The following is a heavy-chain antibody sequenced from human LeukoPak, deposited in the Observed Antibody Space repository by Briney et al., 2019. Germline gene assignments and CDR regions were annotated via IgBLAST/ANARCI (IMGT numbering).Heavy chain of an antibody. V-gene: IGHV1-2*02. J-gene: IGHJ4*02. CDR2: INPNSGGT. D-gene: IGHD1-26*01. CDR3: ARGSYSGSYYFDY. Sequence: AASVKVSCKASGYIFTGYYMHWVRQAPGQGLEWMGWINPNSGGTNYAQKFQGRVTMTRDTSISTAYMELSRLRSDDTAVYYCARGSYSGSYYFDYWGQGTLVTVSS. CDR1: GYIFTGYY.